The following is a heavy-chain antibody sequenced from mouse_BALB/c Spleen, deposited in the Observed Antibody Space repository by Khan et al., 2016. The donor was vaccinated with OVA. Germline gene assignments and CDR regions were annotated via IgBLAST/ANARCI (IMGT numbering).Heavy chain of an antibody. CDR1: GYTFTNYG. CDR2: INTYTGEP. V-gene: IGHV9-3-1*01. D-gene: IGHD1-1*02. Sequence: QIQLVQSGPELKKPGETVKISCKASGYTFTNYGMNWVKQAPGKGLKWMGWINTYTGEPTYADDFKGRFAFSLETSASTAYLQINNLKNEDTARXFGASGGYWYFDVWGAGTTVTVSS. J-gene: IGHJ1*01. CDR3: ASGGYWYFDV.